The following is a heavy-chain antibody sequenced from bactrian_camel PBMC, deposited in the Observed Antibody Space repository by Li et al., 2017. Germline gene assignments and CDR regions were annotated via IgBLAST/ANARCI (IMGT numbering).Heavy chain of an antibody. CDR1: GSIVSTMC. J-gene: IGHJ4*01. D-gene: IGHD2*01. V-gene: IGHV3S40*01. Sequence: VQLVESGGGSVQAGRSLRLSCASSGSIVSTMCMGWVRQAPGKEREGAAAIYTGGGDTFYADSVKGRFTVSQDRAKNTVYLQMNSLKLEDTAMYYCAADFGPYCSGSYLARRANFEGQGTQVTVS. CDR2: IYTGGGDT.